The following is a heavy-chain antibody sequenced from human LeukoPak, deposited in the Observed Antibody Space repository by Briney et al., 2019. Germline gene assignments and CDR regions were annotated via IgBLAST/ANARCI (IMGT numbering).Heavy chain of an antibody. CDR2: IIPILGIA. V-gene: IGHV1-69*04. J-gene: IGHJ4*02. D-gene: IGHD2-21*02. CDR1: GGTFSSYA. CDR3: ARDFPSHIVVVTAILD. Sequence: SVKVSCKASGGTFSSYAISWVRQAPGQGLEWMGRIIPILGIANYAQKFQGRVTTTADKSTSTAYMELSSLRSEDTAVYYCARDFPSHIVVVTAILDWGQGTLVTVSS.